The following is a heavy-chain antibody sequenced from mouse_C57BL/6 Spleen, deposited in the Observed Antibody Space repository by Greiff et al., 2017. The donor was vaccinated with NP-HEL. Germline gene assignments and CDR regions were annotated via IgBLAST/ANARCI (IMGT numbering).Heavy chain of an antibody. J-gene: IGHJ1*03. CDR3: ARSLLTTVVADWYFDV. Sequence: VQLQQPGAELVKPGASVKLSCKASGYTFTSYWMHWVKQRPGQGLEWIGMIHPNSGSTNYNEKFKSKATLTVDKSSSTAYMQLSSLTSEDSAVYYCARSLLTTVVADWYFDVWGTGTTVTVSS. V-gene: IGHV1-64*01. D-gene: IGHD1-1*01. CDR2: IHPNSGST. CDR1: GYTFTSYW.